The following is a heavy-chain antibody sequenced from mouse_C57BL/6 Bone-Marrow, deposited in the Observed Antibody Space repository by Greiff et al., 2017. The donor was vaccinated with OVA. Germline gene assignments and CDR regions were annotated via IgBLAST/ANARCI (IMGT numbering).Heavy chain of an antibody. Sequence: QVQLQQPGAELVKPGASVKLSCKASGYTFTSYWMHWVKQRPGQGLEWIGMIHPNSGSTNYNEKFKSKATLTVDKSSSTAYMQLSSLTSEDSAVYYCARGDGSSPYWYFDVWGTGTTVTVSS. D-gene: IGHD1-1*01. J-gene: IGHJ1*03. CDR1: GYTFTSYW. CDR3: ARGDGSSPYWYFDV. V-gene: IGHV1-64*01. CDR2: IHPNSGST.